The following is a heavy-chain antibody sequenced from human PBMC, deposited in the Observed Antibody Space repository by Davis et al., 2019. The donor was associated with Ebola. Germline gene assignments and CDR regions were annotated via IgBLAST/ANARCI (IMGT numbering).Heavy chain of an antibody. D-gene: IGHD5-12*01. Sequence: ETLSLTCAVYGGSFSGYYWSWIRQPPGKGLEWIGEIIHSGSANYNPSLKSRVTISVDTSKNQFSLKVTSVTAADTAVYYCARSSSLRLPDYWGQGTRVTVSS. CDR1: GGSFSGYY. V-gene: IGHV4-34*12. J-gene: IGHJ4*02. CDR3: ARSSSLRLPDY. CDR2: IIHSGSA.